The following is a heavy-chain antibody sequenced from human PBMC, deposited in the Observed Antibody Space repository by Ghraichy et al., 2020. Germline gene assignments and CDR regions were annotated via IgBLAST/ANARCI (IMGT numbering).Heavy chain of an antibody. CDR1: GFTFSSYS. V-gene: IGHV3-21*01. CDR2: ISSSSSYI. J-gene: IGHJ4*02. Sequence: GGSLRLSCAASGFTFSSYSMNWVRQAPGKGLEWVSSISSSSSYIYYADSVKGRFTISRDNAKNSLYLQMNSLRAEDTAVYYCARDNWNYENYFDYWGQGTLVTVSS. CDR3: ARDNWNYENYFDY. D-gene: IGHD1-7*01.